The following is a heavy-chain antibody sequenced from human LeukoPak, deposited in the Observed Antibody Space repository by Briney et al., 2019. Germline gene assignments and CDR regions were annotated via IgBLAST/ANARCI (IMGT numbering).Heavy chain of an antibody. CDR2: INWKTGNG. V-gene: IGHV3-9*01. Sequence: ARSLRLSCAVSGFNFYDYAMHWVRQAPGRGLEWVSGINWKTGNGIYADSVKGRFTISRDNAKNSLYLQMSSLRAEDTALYYCTRRAARWQFDLWGRGTLLTVSS. CDR3: TRRAARWQFDL. J-gene: IGHJ2*01. D-gene: IGHD5-24*01. CDR1: GFNFYDYA.